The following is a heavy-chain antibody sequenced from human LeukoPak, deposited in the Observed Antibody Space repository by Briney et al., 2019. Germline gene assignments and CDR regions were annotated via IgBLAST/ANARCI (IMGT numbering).Heavy chain of an antibody. V-gene: IGHV4-34*01. Sequence: SETLSLTCAAYGGSFSGYYWSWIRQPPGKGLEWIGEINHSGSTNYNPSLKSRVTISVDTSKNQFSLKLSSVTAADTAVYYCARGRIWFGELLSRVYFDYWGQGTLVTVSS. J-gene: IGHJ4*02. CDR1: GGSFSGYY. D-gene: IGHD3-10*01. CDR2: INHSGST. CDR3: ARGRIWFGELLSRVYFDY.